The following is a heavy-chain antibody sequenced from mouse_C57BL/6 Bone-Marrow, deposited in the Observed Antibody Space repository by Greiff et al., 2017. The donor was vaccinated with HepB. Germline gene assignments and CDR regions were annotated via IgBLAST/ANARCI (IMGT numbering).Heavy chain of an antibody. J-gene: IGHJ2*01. CDR3: ARHGAYSFYYFDY. CDR1: GFTFSSYG. Sequence: VQLKESGGDLVKPGGSLKLSCAASGFTFSSYGMSWVRQTPDKRLEWVATISSGGSYTYYPDSVKGRFTISRDNAKNTLYLQMSSLKSEDTAMYYCARHGAYSFYYFDYWGQGTTLTVSS. V-gene: IGHV5-6*01. CDR2: ISSGGSYT. D-gene: IGHD2-10*01.